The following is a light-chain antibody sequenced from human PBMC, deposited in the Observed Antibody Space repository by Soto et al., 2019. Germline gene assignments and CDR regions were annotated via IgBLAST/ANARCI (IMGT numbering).Light chain of an antibody. CDR2: GAS. CDR3: HQYGSSPGS. CDR1: QSVTSNY. Sequence: EIVLTQSPGTLSSSPGGRATLSCRASQSVTSNYLAWYQQKRGQAPRLLIWGASIRAADLPDRFSGGGSGTDFTLTISRLEAEDVAIYYCHQYGSSPGSFGQGTRWIS. V-gene: IGKV3-20*01. J-gene: IGKJ1*01.